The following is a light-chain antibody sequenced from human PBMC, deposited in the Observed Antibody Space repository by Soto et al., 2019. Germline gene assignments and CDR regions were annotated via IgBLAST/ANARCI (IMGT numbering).Light chain of an antibody. J-gene: IGKJ1*01. V-gene: IGKV1-5*03. CDR2: MAS. CDR1: QSISSW. CDR3: QQYNSYPWT. Sequence: DIQMTQSPSTLSGSVGDRVTITCRASQSISSWLAWYQQKAGKAPKILIYMASGLESGDPSRFSGSGSGTEFTLTISSLQPDDFATYFCQQYNSYPWTFGQGTKVEI.